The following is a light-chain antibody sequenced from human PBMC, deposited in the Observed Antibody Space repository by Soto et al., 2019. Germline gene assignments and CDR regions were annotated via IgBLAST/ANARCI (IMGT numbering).Light chain of an antibody. V-gene: IGKV3-11*01. Sequence: EIVLTQSPATLSLSPGERATPSCRASQSIKTYLAWYQQKPGQAPRLLIYDASNRATDIPARSSGSGSGTGFTLTISSLEPEDFAVYYCLQRSNLPWTFGQGTKVDIK. CDR2: DAS. CDR3: LQRSNLPWT. CDR1: QSIKTY. J-gene: IGKJ1*01.